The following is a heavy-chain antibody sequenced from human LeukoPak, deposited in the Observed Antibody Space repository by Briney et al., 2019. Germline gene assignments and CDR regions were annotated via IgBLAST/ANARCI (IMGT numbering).Heavy chain of an antibody. CDR3: ATLWTPYGGKANAFDI. J-gene: IGHJ3*02. V-gene: IGHV4-59*01. CDR2: IYYSGST. CDR1: GGSISSYY. Sequence: PSETLSLTCTVSGGSISSYYWSWIRQPPGKGLEWIGYIYYSGSTNYNPSLKSRVTISVDTSKNQFSLKLSSVTAADTAVYYCATLWTPYGGKANAFDIWGQGTMVTVSS. D-gene: IGHD4-23*01.